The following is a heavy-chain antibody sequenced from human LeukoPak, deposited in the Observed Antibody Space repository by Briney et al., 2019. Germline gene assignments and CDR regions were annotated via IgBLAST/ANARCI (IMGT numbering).Heavy chain of an antibody. CDR1: GGSFSGYY. V-gene: IGHV4-59*01. CDR2: IYYSGST. J-gene: IGHJ4*02. Sequence: SETLSLTCAVYGGSFSGYYWSWIRQPPGKGLEWIGYIYYSGSTNYNPSLKSRVTISVDTSKNQFSLKLSSVTAADTAVYYCARDTGSGSYYNLDYWGQGTLVTVSS. CDR3: ARDTGSGSYYNLDY. D-gene: IGHD3-10*01.